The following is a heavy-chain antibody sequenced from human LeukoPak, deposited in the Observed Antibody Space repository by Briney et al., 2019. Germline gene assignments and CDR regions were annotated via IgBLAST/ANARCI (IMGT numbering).Heavy chain of an antibody. Sequence: TGGSLRLSCAVSGFTFSTFAMYWVRQAPGKGLEWVAVVSYDGTKEYYADSVKGRFTISRDNAKNSLYLQMNSLRAEDTALYYCARGGSRDYGDCADYWGQGTLVTVSS. CDR1: GFTFSTFA. D-gene: IGHD4-17*01. CDR3: ARGGSRDYGDCADY. J-gene: IGHJ4*02. CDR2: VSYDGTKE. V-gene: IGHV3-30-3*01.